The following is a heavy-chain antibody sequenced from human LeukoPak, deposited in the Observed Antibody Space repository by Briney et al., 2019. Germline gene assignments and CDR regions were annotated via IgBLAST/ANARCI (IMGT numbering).Heavy chain of an antibody. D-gene: IGHD4-23*01. Sequence: PGGSLRLSCAAPGFTFSNYWMSWVRQAPGKGLEWVANIKQDGSEKYYVDSVKGRFTISRDNAKNSLYLQMNSLRVEDTAVYYCARDSVEASNYFDYWGQGTLVTVS. CDR3: ARDSVEASNYFDY. CDR1: GFTFSNYW. CDR2: IKQDGSEK. V-gene: IGHV3-7*01. J-gene: IGHJ4*02.